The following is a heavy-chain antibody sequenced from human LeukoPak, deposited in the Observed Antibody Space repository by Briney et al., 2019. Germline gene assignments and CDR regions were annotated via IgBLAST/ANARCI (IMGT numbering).Heavy chain of an antibody. CDR3: AIWTSGNY. CDR2: MDPTGSQK. V-gene: IGHV3-7*01. J-gene: IGHJ4*02. CDR1: QFTFNVSW. D-gene: IGHD1-1*01. Sequence: GGSLRLSCADSQFTFNVSWMNWVRQAPEKGLEWVANMDPTGSQKRYVDSVKGRFTISKNNPGTSLYLDMHSLRAEDTAIYYCAIWTSGNYWGQGTLVTVSS.